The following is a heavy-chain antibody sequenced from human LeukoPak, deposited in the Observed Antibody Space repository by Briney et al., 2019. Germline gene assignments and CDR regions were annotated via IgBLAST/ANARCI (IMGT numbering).Heavy chain of an antibody. J-gene: IGHJ4*02. V-gene: IGHV1-2*06. CDR3: ARRRKYCSSTSCYSADGFDY. D-gene: IGHD2-2*01. Sequence: GASVKVSCKASGYTFTGYYMHWVRQAPGQGLEWMGRINPNSGGTNYARKFQGRVTMTRDTSLSTAYMELSRLRSDDTAVYYCARRRKYCSSTSCYSADGFDYWGQGTLVTVSS. CDR2: INPNSGGT. CDR1: GYTFTGYY.